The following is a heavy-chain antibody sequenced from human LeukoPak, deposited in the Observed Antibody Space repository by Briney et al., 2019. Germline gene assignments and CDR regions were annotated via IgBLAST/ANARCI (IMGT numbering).Heavy chain of an antibody. D-gene: IGHD6-19*01. J-gene: IGHJ4*02. CDR2: VYQTGDT. CDR1: GGSISSSY. V-gene: IGHV4-59*08. CDR3: ARHPFSAPFDY. Sequence: SETLSLTCTVSGGSISSSYWSWIRQPPGKGLEWIAYVYQTGDTRYNPSLKSRVSISLDMSKNQFSLKVSSVTATDTAVYYCARHPFSAPFDYWGQGILVTVSS.